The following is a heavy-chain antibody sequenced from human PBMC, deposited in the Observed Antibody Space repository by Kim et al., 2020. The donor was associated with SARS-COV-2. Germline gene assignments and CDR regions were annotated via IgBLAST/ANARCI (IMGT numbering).Heavy chain of an antibody. CDR3: ARGHYYYYYGMDV. CDR2: IYHSGST. V-gene: IGHV4-30-2*01. CDR1: GGSISSGGYS. J-gene: IGHJ6*02. Sequence: SETLSLTCAVSGGSISSGGYSWSWIRQPPGKGLEWIGYIYHSGSTYYNPSLKSRVTISVDRSKNQFSLKLNSVTAADTAVYYCARGHYYYYYGMDVWGQGTPVTVSS.